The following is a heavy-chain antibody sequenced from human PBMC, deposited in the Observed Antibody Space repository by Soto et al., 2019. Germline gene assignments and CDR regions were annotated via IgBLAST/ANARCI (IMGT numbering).Heavy chain of an antibody. J-gene: IGHJ6*02. CDR3: AREDTAAYSGMDV. Sequence: ASVRVSCKAIGYSFTSHYMNWVRQAPGQGLEWMGTIYPGGVNIGYAQKFKGRVTMTKDTSTSTVYMELNSLTSEDTAVYYCAREDTAAYSGMDVWGQGTTVTVSS. D-gene: IGHD5-18*01. CDR1: GYSFTSHY. V-gene: IGHV1-46*01. CDR2: IYPGGVNI.